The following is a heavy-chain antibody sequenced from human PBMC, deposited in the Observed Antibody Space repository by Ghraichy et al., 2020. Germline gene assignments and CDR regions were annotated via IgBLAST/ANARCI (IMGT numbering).Heavy chain of an antibody. J-gene: IGHJ4*02. CDR2: IKSDGTDR. CDR1: GFALSNYW. Sequence: GGSLRLSCAASGFALSNYWMHWVRQAPGKVLLWVSRIKSDGTDRTYADSVKGRFTISRDNAKNTLYLQMNSLRAEDTAVYYCAREYCRGGSCFFGTGGSHFDYWGQGILVTVSS. CDR3: AREYCRGGSCFFGTGGSHFDY. V-gene: IGHV3-74*01. D-gene: IGHD2-15*01.